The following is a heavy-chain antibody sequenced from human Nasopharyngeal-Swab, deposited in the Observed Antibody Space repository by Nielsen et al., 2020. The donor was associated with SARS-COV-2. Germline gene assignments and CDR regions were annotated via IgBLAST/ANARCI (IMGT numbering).Heavy chain of an antibody. CDR2: ISWNSGSI. Sequence: GGSLRLSCAASGFTFDDYAMHWVRQAPGKGLEWVSGISWNSGSIGYADSVKGRFTISRDNAKNSLYLQMNSLRAEDTAVYYCARDFGAPSSSWYDGDWFDPWGQGTLVTVSS. CDR3: ARDFGAPSSSWYDGDWFDP. J-gene: IGHJ5*02. CDR1: GFTFDDYA. D-gene: IGHD6-13*01. V-gene: IGHV3-9*01.